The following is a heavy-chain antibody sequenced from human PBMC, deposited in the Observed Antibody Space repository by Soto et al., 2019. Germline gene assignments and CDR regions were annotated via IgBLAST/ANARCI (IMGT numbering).Heavy chain of an antibody. D-gene: IGHD1-7*01. V-gene: IGHV4-30-2*01. CDR1: GGSISSGGYS. CDR3: ARGGITGTHGHFYYYYGMDV. Sequence: SETLSLTCAVSGGSISSGGYSWSWIRQPPGKGLEWIGYIYHSGSTYYNPSLKSRVTISVDRSKNQFSLKLSSVTAADTAVYYCARGGITGTHGHFYYYYGMDVWGQGTTVTVSS. J-gene: IGHJ6*02. CDR2: IYHSGST.